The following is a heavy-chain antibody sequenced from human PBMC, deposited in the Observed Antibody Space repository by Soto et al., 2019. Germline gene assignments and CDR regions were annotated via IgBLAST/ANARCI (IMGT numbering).Heavy chain of an antibody. CDR3: ARDHPSYYYGSGSSWFDP. Sequence: QVQLVQSGAEVKKPGSSVKVSCKASGGTFSSYTISWVRQAPGQGLEWMGRIIPILGIANYAQKFQGRVTITADKSTSTAYMELSSLRSEDTAVYYCARDHPSYYYGSGSSWFDPWGQGTLVTVSS. D-gene: IGHD3-10*01. V-gene: IGHV1-69*08. CDR2: IIPILGIA. J-gene: IGHJ5*02. CDR1: GGTFSSYT.